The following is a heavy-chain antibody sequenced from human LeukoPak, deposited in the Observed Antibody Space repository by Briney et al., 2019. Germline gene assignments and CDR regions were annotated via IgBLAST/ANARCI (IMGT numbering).Heavy chain of an antibody. CDR2: ISSSSTYI. CDR3: ARGDPHGAYFDY. V-gene: IGHV3-21*01. J-gene: IGHJ4*02. Sequence: PGGSLRLSCAASGFTFSTYSMNWVRQAPGKELEWVSVISSSSTYIYYSDSVRGRFTISRDNAKNSLYLQMNSLRAEDTAVYYCARGDPHGAYFDYWGQGALVTVSS. D-gene: IGHD5-24*01. CDR1: GFTFSTYS.